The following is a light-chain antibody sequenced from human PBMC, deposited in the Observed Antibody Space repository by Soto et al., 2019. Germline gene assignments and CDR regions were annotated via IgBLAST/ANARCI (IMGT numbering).Light chain of an antibody. CDR1: QSISSY. J-gene: IGKJ1*01. CDR3: QQSYNNPWT. CDR2: AAS. V-gene: IGKV1-39*01. Sequence: DIQMTQSPSSMSASVGDRVTITCRASQSISSYLNWYQQKPGKAPKLLIYAASSFQRGVPSRFSGSGSGTAFTLTISSLQPEDIATYYCQQSYNNPWTFGQGTKVDIK.